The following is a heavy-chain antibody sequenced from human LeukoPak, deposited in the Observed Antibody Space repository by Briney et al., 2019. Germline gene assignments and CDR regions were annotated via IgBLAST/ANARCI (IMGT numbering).Heavy chain of an antibody. Sequence: GGSLRLPCAASGFTFSSYEMNWVRQAPGKGLEWVSYISSSGSTIYYADSVKGRFTISRDNAKNSLYLQMNSLRAEDTAVYYCARGGEYGDYPDYWGQGTLVTVSS. D-gene: IGHD4-17*01. V-gene: IGHV3-48*03. J-gene: IGHJ4*02. CDR2: ISSSGSTI. CDR3: ARGGEYGDYPDY. CDR1: GFTFSSYE.